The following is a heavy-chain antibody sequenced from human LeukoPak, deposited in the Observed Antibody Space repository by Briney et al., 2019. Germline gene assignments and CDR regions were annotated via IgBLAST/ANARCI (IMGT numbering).Heavy chain of an antibody. V-gene: IGHV3-53*01. Sequence: TGGSLRLSCAASGFTVGSNYMSWVRQAPGKGLEWVSIIYSGGSTYYADSVKGRFTISRDNSKNTLYLQMNSLRAEDTAVYYCARDSIPQWLGRYYYYYYGMDVWGQGTTVTVSS. D-gene: IGHD6-19*01. CDR2: IYSGGST. CDR3: ARDSIPQWLGRYYYYYYGMDV. CDR1: GFTVGSNY. J-gene: IGHJ6*02.